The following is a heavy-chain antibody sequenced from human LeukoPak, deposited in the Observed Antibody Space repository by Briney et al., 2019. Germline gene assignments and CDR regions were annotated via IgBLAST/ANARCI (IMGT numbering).Heavy chain of an antibody. Sequence: PSETLSLTCTVSGGSISSYYWSWIRQPPGKGLEWIGYIYYSGSTNYNPSLKSRVTISVDTSKNQFSLKLSSVTAADTAVYYCATAPMYSSGWLPFFDYWGQGTLVTVSS. D-gene: IGHD6-19*01. CDR2: IYYSGST. V-gene: IGHV4-59*01. J-gene: IGHJ4*02. CDR1: GGSISSYY. CDR3: ATAPMYSSGWLPFFDY.